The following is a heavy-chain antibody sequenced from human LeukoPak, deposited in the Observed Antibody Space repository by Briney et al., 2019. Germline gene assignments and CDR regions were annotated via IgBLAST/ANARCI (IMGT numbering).Heavy chain of an antibody. CDR1: GGSISSYY. J-gene: IGHJ4*02. D-gene: IGHD6-6*01. CDR2: INHSGST. Sequence: SETLSLTCTVSGGSISSYYWSWIRQPPGKGLEWIGEINHSGSTNYNPFLKSRVTISVDTSKNQFSLKLSSLTAADTAVYYCAREFGSAARGRIDYWGQGTLVTVSS. CDR3: AREFGSAARGRIDY. V-gene: IGHV4-59*01.